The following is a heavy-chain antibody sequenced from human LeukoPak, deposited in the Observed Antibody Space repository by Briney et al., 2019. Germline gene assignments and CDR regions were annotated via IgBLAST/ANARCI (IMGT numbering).Heavy chain of an antibody. CDR2: INTNTGDP. J-gene: IGHJ4*02. CDR3: ARRYSGWPSNFDY. D-gene: IGHD6-19*01. CDR1: GYTFTSYA. V-gene: IGHV7-4-1*02. Sequence: GASVKVSCKASGYTFTSYAMNWVRQAPGQGLEWMGWINTNTGDPTYAQGFTERFVFSLDTSVSTAYLQISSLKAEDTAVYYCARRYSGWPSNFDYWGQGTLVTVSS.